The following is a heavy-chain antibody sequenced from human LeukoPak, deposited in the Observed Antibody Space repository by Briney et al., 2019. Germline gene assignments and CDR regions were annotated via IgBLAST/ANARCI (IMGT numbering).Heavy chain of an antibody. CDR1: GGSFSGYY. V-gene: IGHV4-34*01. D-gene: IGHD2-2*01. Sequence: PSETLSLTCAVYGGSFSGYYWSWIRQPPGKGLEWIGEINHSGSTHYNPSLKSRVTISVDTSKNQFSLKLSSVTAADTAVYYCARGPPAKPGTGYYYGMDVWGQGTTVTVSS. CDR2: INHSGST. CDR3: ARGPPAKPGTGYYYGMDV. J-gene: IGHJ6*02.